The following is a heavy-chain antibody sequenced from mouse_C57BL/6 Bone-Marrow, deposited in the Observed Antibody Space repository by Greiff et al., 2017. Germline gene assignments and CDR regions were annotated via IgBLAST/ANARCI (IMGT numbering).Heavy chain of an antibody. CDR3: ARGGTGLHYFDD. CDR2: IHPNSGST. V-gene: IGHV1-64*01. D-gene: IGHD3-1*01. CDR1: GYTFTSYW. J-gene: IGHJ2*01. Sequence: QVQLKQPGAELVKPGASVKLSCKASGYTFTSYWMHWVKQRPGQGLEWIGMIHPNSGSTNYNEKFKSKATLTVDKSSSTAYMQLSSLTSEDSAVYYCARGGTGLHYFDDWGQGTTLTVSS.